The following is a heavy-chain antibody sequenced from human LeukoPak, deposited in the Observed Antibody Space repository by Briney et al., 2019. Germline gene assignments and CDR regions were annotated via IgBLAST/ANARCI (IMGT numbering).Heavy chain of an antibody. CDR1: GFTFSSYS. J-gene: IGHJ6*03. V-gene: IGHV3-21*01. CDR3: ASTWGDTFYDLWTYYYYYYMDV. CDR2: ISSSSSYI. Sequence: PGGSLRLSCAASGFTFSSYSMNWVRQAPGKGLEWVSSISSSSSYIYYADSVKGRFTISRDNAKNSLYLQMNSLRAEDTAVYYCASTWGDTFYDLWTYYYYYYMDVWGKGTTVTVSS. D-gene: IGHD3-3*01.